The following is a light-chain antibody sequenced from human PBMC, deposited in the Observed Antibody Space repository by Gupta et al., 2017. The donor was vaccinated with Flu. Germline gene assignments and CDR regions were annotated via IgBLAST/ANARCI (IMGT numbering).Light chain of an antibody. Sequence: SISFSCPGTSIDVGRYNFVSWYHQHPGKAPKLIIYYVTERPSGISSRFSGSKSGSTASLTISGLQAEDEADYSCCSYAGSNSWVFGGGTKLTVL. CDR1: SIDVGRYNF. CDR2: YVT. J-gene: IGLJ3*02. CDR3: CSYAGSNSWV. V-gene: IGLV2-23*02.